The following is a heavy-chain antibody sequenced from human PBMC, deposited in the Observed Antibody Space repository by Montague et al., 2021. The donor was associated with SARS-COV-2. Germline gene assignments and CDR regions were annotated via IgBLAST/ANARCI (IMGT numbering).Heavy chain of an antibody. J-gene: IGHJ6*02. D-gene: IGHD6-19*01. CDR1: GDSVSSNSAA. Sequence: CAISGDSVSSNSAAWNWIRHSPSRGLDWLGMTYYRSKWYNEYAVSVNSRITINPDTSKNQFSLQVNSVTPEDTAVYYCARGADRYYFYGMDVWGQGTTVTVSS. V-gene: IGHV6-1*01. CDR2: TYYRSKWYN. CDR3: ARGADRYYFYGMDV.